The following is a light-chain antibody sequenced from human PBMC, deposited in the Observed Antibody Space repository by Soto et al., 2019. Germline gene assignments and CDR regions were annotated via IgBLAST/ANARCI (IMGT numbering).Light chain of an antibody. CDR3: QQSYVTLIT. Sequence: SSLQSGVPSRFSGSGSGTDFTLTISSLQPEDFVIYCCQQSYVTLITFGQGTRLE. CDR2: S. J-gene: IGKJ5*01. V-gene: IGKV1-39*01.